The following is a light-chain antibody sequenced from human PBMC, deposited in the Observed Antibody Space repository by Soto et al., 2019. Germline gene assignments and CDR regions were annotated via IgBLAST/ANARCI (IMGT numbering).Light chain of an antibody. V-gene: IGLV4-69*01. Sequence: QPVLTQSPSASASLGASVKLTCTLSSRHSRYAIAWHQQQPEKGPRYLMKVNSXXSHXXXXXXXDXFSGSSSGAERYLTISSLQSEDEADYYCQTWGAGIRVFGGGTKLTVL. J-gene: IGLJ2*01. CDR2: VNSXXSH. CDR1: SRHSRYA. CDR3: QTWGAGIRV.